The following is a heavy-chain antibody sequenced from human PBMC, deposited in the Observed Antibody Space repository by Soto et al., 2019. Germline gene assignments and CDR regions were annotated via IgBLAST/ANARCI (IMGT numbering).Heavy chain of an antibody. J-gene: IGHJ6*02. CDR1: GFTFSSYW. D-gene: IGHD3-3*01. CDR3: ARERIFGVVNYGMDV. V-gene: IGHV3-74*01. Sequence: GGSLRLSCTASGFTFSSYWMHWVRQAPGKGLVWVSRINSDGSSTSYADPVKGRFTISRDNAKNTLYLQMNSLRAEDTAVYYCARERIFGVVNYGMDVWVQGTTVTVSS. CDR2: INSDGSST.